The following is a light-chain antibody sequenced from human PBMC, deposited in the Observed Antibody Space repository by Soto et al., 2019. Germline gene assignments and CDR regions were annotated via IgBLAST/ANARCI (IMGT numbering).Light chain of an antibody. CDR3: QQYGSSPT. V-gene: IGKV3-20*01. CDR2: GAS. J-gene: IGKJ1*01. Sequence: EIVTTQSPAPLSVSPWEVATLSGRARQSVNNYVAWYQQKPGQAPRLLIYGASNRATGIPDRFSGSGSGTDFTLTISRLEPEDFAVYYCQQYGSSPTFGQGTKVDIK. CDR1: QSVNNY.